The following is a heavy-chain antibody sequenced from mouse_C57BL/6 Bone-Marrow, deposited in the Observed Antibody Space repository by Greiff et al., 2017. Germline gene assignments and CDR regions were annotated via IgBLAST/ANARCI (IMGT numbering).Heavy chain of an antibody. CDR2: IDPETGGT. D-gene: IGHD2-3*01. V-gene: IGHV1-15*01. J-gene: IGHJ2*01. Sequence: VQLQQSGAELVRPGASVTLSCKASGYTFTDYEMHWVKQTPVHGLEWIGAIDPETGGTAYNQKFKGKAILTADKSSSTAYMELRSLTSEDSAVYYCTSSMHYFDYWGQGTTLTVSS. CDR3: TSSMHYFDY. CDR1: GYTFTDYE.